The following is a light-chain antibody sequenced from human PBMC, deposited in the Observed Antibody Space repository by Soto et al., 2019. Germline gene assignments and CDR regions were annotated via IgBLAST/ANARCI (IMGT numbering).Light chain of an antibody. Sequence: EIVLTQSPGTLSLSPGERATLSCRASQTVSSYLAWYQQKPGQAPRLLIYGASSRATGIPERFSGSGSGTDFTLTICRLEPDDFAVYYCQHYGSSRTFGQGTKVEIK. CDR2: GAS. J-gene: IGKJ1*01. CDR1: QTVSSY. V-gene: IGKV3-20*01. CDR3: QHYGSSRT.